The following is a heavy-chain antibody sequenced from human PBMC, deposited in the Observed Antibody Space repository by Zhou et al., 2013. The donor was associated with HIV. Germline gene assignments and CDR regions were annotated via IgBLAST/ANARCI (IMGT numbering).Heavy chain of an antibody. CDR1: GYTFTGYY. CDR3: ARDGVAVAGTGGGLGY. J-gene: IGHJ4*02. V-gene: IGHV1-2*02. CDR2: INPNSDGT. Sequence: QVQLVQSGAEVKKPGASVKVSCKASGYTFTGYYMHWVRQAPGQGLEWMGWINPNSDGTNYAQKFQGRVTMTRDTSVSTAYMELSRLRSDDTAVYYCARDGVAVAGTGGGLGYWGQGTLVTVSS. D-gene: IGHD6-19*01.